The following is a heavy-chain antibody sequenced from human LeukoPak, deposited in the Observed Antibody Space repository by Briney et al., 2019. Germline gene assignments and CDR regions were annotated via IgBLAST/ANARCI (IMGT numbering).Heavy chain of an antibody. J-gene: IGHJ4*02. CDR3: ARVANKRTLDY. D-gene: IGHD1-14*01. V-gene: IGHV1-46*01. CDR2: INPSGGST. Sequence: ASVKVSCKASGYTFTSYYMHWVRQAPGQGLEWMGIINPSGGSTSYAQKFQGRVTMTGDTSTSTVYMELSSLRSEDTVVYYCARVANKRTLDYWGQGTLVTVSS. CDR1: GYTFTSYY.